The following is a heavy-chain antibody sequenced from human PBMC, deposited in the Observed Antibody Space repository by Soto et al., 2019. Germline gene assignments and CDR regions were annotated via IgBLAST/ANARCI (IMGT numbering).Heavy chain of an antibody. Sequence: GGSLRLSCAASGFRCSTYAMSWVRQAPGKGLEWVSGISGSGGTTYYADSVKGRFTISRDNSKNTLYLQVNSLRAEDTAVYYCAKDQAAAGTISRYFQHWGQGTLVTVSS. CDR3: AKDQAAAGTISRYFQH. CDR2: ISGSGGTT. CDR1: GFRCSTYA. J-gene: IGHJ1*01. D-gene: IGHD6-13*01. V-gene: IGHV3-23*01.